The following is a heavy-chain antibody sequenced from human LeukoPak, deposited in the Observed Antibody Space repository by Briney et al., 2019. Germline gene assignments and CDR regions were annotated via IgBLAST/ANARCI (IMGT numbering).Heavy chain of an antibody. CDR1: GFTFSSYW. V-gene: IGHV3-7*01. J-gene: IGHJ6*04. CDR3: AELGITMIGGV. Sequence: GGSLRLSCAASGFTFSSYWMSWVRQAPGKGLEWVDNIKQDGSEKYYVDSVKGRFTISRDNAKNSLYLQMNSLRAEDTAVYYCAELGITMIGGVWGKGTTVTISS. D-gene: IGHD3-10*02. CDR2: IKQDGSEK.